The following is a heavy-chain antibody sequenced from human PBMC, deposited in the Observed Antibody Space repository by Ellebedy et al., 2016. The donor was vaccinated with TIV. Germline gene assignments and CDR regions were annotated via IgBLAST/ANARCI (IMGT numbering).Heavy chain of an antibody. D-gene: IGHD2-15*01. CDR2: INTQNGNT. V-gene: IGHV1-18*04. Sequence: ASVKVSCKASGYTFTTYGISWVRQAPGQGLEWMGWINTQNGNTNDAQKFQDRVTMTTDTSTSTVYMELRSLRSDDTAVYYCARDQGGCLGDSWGQGTLVTVSS. CDR1: GYTFTTYG. J-gene: IGHJ4*02. CDR3: ARDQGGCLGDS.